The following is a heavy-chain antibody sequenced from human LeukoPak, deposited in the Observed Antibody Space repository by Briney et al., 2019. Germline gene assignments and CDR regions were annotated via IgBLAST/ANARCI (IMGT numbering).Heavy chain of an antibody. J-gene: IGHJ3*01. Sequence: SETLSLTCTVSGGSISSYYWTWIRQPPGKGLEWIGDIYITVSTNYNPYLKRRVTMSVDTSKNQFSLRLSSVTAADTAVYYCARVRIGETSYDASDVWGLGTMVSASS. CDR1: GGSISSYY. CDR3: ARVRIGETSYDASDV. D-gene: IGHD1-26*01. CDR2: IYITVST. V-gene: IGHV4-59*13.